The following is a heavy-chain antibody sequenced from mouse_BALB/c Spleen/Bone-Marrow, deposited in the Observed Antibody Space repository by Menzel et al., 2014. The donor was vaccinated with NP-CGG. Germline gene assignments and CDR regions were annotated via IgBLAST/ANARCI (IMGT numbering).Heavy chain of an antibody. Sequence: ESGAELVRPGTSVKMSCKAAGYTFTNYWIGWVKQRPGHGLEWIGDIYPGAVYTNYNEKFKGKATLTADTSSSTAYMHLSRLTAEDSAIDYCASHGEAMDDWGQGTPVTGSS. CDR2: IYPGAVYT. CDR3: ASHGEAMDD. V-gene: IGHV1-63*02. CDR1: GYTFTNYW. J-gene: IGHJ4*01.